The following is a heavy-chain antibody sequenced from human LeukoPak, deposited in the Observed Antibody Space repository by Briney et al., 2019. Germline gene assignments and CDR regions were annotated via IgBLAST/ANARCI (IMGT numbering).Heavy chain of an antibody. CDR3: ARSPGVGTVDY. CDR1: GFTFSSYA. J-gene: IGHJ4*02. V-gene: IGHV3-23*01. D-gene: IGHD3-3*01. CDR2: ISGSGGST. Sequence: GGSLRLSCAASGFTFSSYAMSWVRQAPGKGLEWVSAISGSGGSTYYADSVKGRFTISRDNSKNTLYLQMNSLRVEDTAVYYCARSPGVGTVDYWGQGTVVTVSS.